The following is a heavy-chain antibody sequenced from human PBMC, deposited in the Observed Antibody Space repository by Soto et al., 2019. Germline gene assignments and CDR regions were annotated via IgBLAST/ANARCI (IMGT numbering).Heavy chain of an antibody. J-gene: IGHJ5*02. D-gene: IGHD3-9*01. Sequence: ASVKVSCKASGGTFSSYAISWVRQAPGQGLEWMGGIIPIFGTANYAQKFQGRVTITADESTSTAYMELSSLRSEDTAVYYCARERKYYDILNGYYNVIGFDPWGQGTLVAVSS. V-gene: IGHV1-69*13. CDR1: GGTFSSYA. CDR2: IIPIFGTA. CDR3: ARERKYYDILNGYYNVIGFDP.